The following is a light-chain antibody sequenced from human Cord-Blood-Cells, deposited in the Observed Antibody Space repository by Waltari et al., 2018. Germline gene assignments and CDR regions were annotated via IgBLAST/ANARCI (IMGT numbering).Light chain of an antibody. CDR1: SSDVGGYNY. V-gene: IGLV2-14*01. CDR3: SSYTSSSALVV. J-gene: IGLJ2*01. Sequence: QSALTQPAPVSGFTGQSITISCTGPSSDVGGYNYVSWYQQHPGKAPNPMIYDVSNRPSEVSNRCAGSKSGNTASLTISGLQAEDEADYYCSSYTSSSALVVFGGGTKLTVL. CDR2: DVS.